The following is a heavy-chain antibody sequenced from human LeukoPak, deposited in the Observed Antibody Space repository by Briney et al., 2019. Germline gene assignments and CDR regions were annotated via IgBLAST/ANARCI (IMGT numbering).Heavy chain of an antibody. J-gene: IGHJ6*02. V-gene: IGHV3-21*01. D-gene: IGHD4-23*01. CDR2: IDRSSTYI. CDR1: GFTFSGYC. CDR3: ARTRVVTPRYYYYGMDV. Sequence: GRSLRLSCPASGFTFSGYCMNWVRQAAGKGLEWVASIDRSSTYIFYADLLEGRLTISRATAKTSLYLQMNSLRAEDTAVYYCARTRVVTPRYYYYGMDVWGQGTTVTVSS.